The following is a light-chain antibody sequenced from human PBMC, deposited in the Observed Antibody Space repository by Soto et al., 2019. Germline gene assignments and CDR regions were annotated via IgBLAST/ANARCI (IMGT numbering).Light chain of an antibody. V-gene: IGKV3-15*01. CDR1: QSISDT. J-gene: IGKJ1*01. Sequence: EIVMTQSPATLSVSPGGRATLSCRASQSISDTLAWYQQKPGQAPRLLFHGASTRAPGFPARFSGSGSGTDFTLTISSLQSEDFAVYYCQQYNIWPWTFGQGTKGEIK. CDR3: QQYNIWPWT. CDR2: GAS.